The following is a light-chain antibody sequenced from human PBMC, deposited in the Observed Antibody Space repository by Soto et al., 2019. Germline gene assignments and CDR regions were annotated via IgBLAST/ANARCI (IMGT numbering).Light chain of an antibody. J-gene: IGLJ1*01. V-gene: IGLV2-14*03. CDR2: DVS. Sequence: QSVLTQPASVSGSPGQSITISCTGTSSDVGGYNYVSWYQHHPGKAPKLIIYDVSNRPSGVSNRFSGPKSGNTASLTTSGLRPEDEADYYCSSYTTSNTRQIVFGTGTKVTVL. CDR1: SSDVGGYNY. CDR3: SSYTTSNTRQIV.